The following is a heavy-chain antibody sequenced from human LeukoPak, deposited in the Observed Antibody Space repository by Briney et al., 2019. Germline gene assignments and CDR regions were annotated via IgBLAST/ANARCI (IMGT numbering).Heavy chain of an antibody. J-gene: IGHJ4*02. CDR1: GFTFSTYG. V-gene: IGHV3-30*18. CDR3: AKDREASWATDY. Sequence: PGGSLRLSCADSGFTFSTYGMHWVRQAPGKGLEWVAFMSYDGSNQNHVDSVKGRFTISRDNSKNTLYLQMNSLRAEDTAVYYCAKDREASWATDYWGQGTLVTVSS. CDR2: MSYDGSNQ. D-gene: IGHD7-27*01.